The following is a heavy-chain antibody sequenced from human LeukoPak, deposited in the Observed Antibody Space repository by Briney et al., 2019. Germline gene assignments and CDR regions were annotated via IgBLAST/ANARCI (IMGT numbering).Heavy chain of an antibody. Sequence: SETLSLTCTVSGGSISSYYWSWIRQPPGKGLEWIGYMYYSGSTNYNPSLKNRVTISVDTSKNQFSLKLSSVTAADTAVYYCASGSSTVKYYYGIDVWGRGTTVTVSS. J-gene: IGHJ6*02. CDR3: ASGSSTVKYYYGIDV. V-gene: IGHV4-59*01. CDR2: MYYSGST. CDR1: GGSISSYY. D-gene: IGHD4-17*01.